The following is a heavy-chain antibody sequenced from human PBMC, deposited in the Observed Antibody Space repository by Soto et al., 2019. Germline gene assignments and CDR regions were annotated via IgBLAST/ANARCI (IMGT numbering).Heavy chain of an antibody. CDR3: ARHLDYYGSGSYLGGFDI. V-gene: IGHV5-10-1*01. CDR1: GYSFTSYW. J-gene: IGHJ3*02. Sequence: GESLKISCKGSGYSFTSYWISWVCQMPGKGLEWMGRIDPSDSYTNYSPSFQGHVTISADKSISTAYLQWSSLKASDTAMYYCARHLDYYGSGSYLGGFDIWGQGTMVTVSS. CDR2: IDPSDSYT. D-gene: IGHD3-10*01.